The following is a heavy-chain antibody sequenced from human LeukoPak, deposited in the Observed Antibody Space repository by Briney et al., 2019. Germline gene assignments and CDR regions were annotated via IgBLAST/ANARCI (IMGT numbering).Heavy chain of an antibody. D-gene: IGHD1-26*01. CDR2: IYHSGSA. V-gene: IGHV4-59*08. CDR3: ARQQLHFDY. CDR1: GGSISSYY. Sequence: SETLSLTCTVSGGSISSYYWSWIRQPPGKGLEWIGFIYHSGSANYNPSLKSRVTISVDTSKNQFSLKLSSVTAADTAVYYCARQQLHFDYWGQGTLVTVSS. J-gene: IGHJ4*02.